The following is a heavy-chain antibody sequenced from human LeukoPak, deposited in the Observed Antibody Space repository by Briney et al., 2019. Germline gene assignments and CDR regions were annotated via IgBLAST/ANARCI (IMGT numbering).Heavy chain of an antibody. CDR3: AKYGSGTY. D-gene: IGHD3-10*01. CDR1: GGTISSSRYY. J-gene: IGHJ4*02. Sequence: SETLSLTCTVSGGTISSSRYYWAWIRPPPGKGLEWIGSVFYTGTTDYNPSLNSRVTISIDTSKNQFSLTLGSVTAADSAFYYCAKYGSGTYWGQGTLVTVSS. CDR2: VFYTGTT. V-gene: IGHV4-39*01.